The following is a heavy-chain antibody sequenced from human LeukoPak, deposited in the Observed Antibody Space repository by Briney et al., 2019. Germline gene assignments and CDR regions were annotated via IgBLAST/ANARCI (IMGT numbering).Heavy chain of an antibody. Sequence: GRSLRLSCAASGFTFDDYAMNWVRQAPGKGLEWVSGISWNSGSIGYADSVKGRFTISRDNAKNSLYLQMNSLRAEDTALYYCAKGGGCSGGSCYGLGVHLQTLFDYWGQGTLVTVSS. CDR1: GFTFDDYA. D-gene: IGHD2-15*01. CDR2: ISWNSGSI. J-gene: IGHJ4*02. V-gene: IGHV3-9*01. CDR3: AKGGGCSGGSCYGLGVHLQTLFDY.